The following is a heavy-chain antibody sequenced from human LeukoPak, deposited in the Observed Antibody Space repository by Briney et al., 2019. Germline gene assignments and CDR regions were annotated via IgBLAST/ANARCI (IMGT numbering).Heavy chain of an antibody. CDR1: GYTFSRYG. J-gene: IGHJ5*02. CDR3: ARVARSRPYDFWSGYYS. CDR2: ISAYNGNT. Sequence: ASVKVSCKASGYTFSRYGISWVRQAPGQGLEWMGWISAYNGNTNYAQKLQGRVTMTTDTSTSTAYMELSSLRSEDTAVYYCARVARSRPYDFWSGYYSWGQGTLVTVSS. V-gene: IGHV1-18*01. D-gene: IGHD3-3*01.